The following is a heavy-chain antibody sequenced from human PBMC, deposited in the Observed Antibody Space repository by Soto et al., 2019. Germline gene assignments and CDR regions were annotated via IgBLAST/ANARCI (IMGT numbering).Heavy chain of an antibody. V-gene: IGHV1-46*03. CDR3: ARVLSTQWYFDL. J-gene: IGHJ2*01. CDR1: GYTFTSYY. CDR2: INPSGGST. Sequence: ASVKVSCKASGYTFTSYYMHWARQAPGQGLEWMGIINPSGGSTSYAQKFQGRVTMTRDTSTSTVYMELSSLRSEDTAVYYCARVLSTQWYFDLWGRGTLVTVSS.